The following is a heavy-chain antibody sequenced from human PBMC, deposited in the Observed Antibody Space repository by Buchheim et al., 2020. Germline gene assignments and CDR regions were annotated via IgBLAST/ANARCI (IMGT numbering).Heavy chain of an antibody. D-gene: IGHD2-2*01. CDR2: IIPLLGTT. Sequence: QVQLVQSGAEVKKPGSSVKVSCKASGGTFSIYAITWVRQAPGQGLEWMGGIIPLLGTTNYAQKFQGRVTITADESTSTAYMELSSLRSDDTALYYCAREQNGIKDIVVIPAAKNWFDPWGQGTL. V-gene: IGHV1-69*01. J-gene: IGHJ5*02. CDR3: AREQNGIKDIVVIPAAKNWFDP. CDR1: GGTFSIYA.